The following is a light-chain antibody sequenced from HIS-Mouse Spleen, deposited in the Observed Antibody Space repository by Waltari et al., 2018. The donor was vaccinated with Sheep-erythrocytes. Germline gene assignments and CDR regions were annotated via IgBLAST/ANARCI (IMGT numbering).Light chain of an antibody. V-gene: IGLV2-14*01. CDR1: SRSVGGYNY. CDR3: SSYTSSSSV. J-gene: IGLJ2*01. CDR2: EVS. Sequence: QSALTPPASVSGSPGQSITISCTGTSRSVGGYNYVSWYQQNPGQAPKLMIYEVSNRPSGVSNRFSGSKSGNTASLTISGLQAEDEADYYCSSYTSSSSVFGGGTKLTVL.